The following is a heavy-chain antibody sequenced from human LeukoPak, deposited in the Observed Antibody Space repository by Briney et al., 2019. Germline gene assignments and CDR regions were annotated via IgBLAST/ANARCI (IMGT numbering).Heavy chain of an antibody. V-gene: IGHV3-30*18. J-gene: IGHJ4*02. CDR3: AKDRRLWEPQYYFDY. CDR2: ISYDGSKT. Sequence: GGSLRLSCAASGFTFSNYGMHWVRQAPGKGLEWVAVISYDGSKTYYADSEKGRFTISRDNSKNTLYLQMNSLKGQDTAVYYCAKDRRLWEPQYYFDYWGQGTLVTVSS. CDR1: GFTFSNYG. D-gene: IGHD1-26*01.